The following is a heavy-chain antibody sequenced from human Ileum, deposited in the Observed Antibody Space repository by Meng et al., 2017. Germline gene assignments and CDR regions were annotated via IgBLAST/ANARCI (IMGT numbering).Heavy chain of an antibody. V-gene: IGHV3-23*01. CDR2: ISANGAYT. CDR1: QFTFSSYA. CDR3: AKGLMTYSSSSIGA. Sequence: EVQLWESGGGFVQPGGSLSRSCAASQFTFSSYAMNWVRQAPGKGLQWVSIISANGAYTYYADSVKGRFTISRDNSKNTLYLRMNSLRAEDTAIYYCAKGLMTYSSSSIGAWGQGTLVTVSS. J-gene: IGHJ5*02. D-gene: IGHD6-13*01.